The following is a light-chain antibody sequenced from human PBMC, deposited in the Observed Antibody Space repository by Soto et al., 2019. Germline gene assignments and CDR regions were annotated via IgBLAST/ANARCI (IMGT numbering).Light chain of an antibody. CDR2: DAS. CDR1: RDIADS. V-gene: IGKV1-33*01. Sequence: DTQMTQSPSSLSASVGDTVTITCQASRDIADSLNWYQQRAGQAPKLLIYDASNLQSGVPARFSGSGTGTSFILTISSLQPEDFATYYCQQYDDPFTFGGGTKVVIK. CDR3: QQYDDPFT. J-gene: IGKJ4*01.